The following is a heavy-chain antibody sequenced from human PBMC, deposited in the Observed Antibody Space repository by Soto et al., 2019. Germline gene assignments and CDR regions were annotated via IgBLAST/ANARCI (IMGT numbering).Heavy chain of an antibody. CDR3: ARDWAYCSGGSCYRNYYYYMDV. CDR1: GFTFSSYS. V-gene: IGHV3-21*01. CDR2: ISSSSYI. J-gene: IGHJ6*03. D-gene: IGHD2-15*01. Sequence: GGSLRLSCAASGFTFSSYSMNWVRQAPGKGLEWVSSISSSSYIYYADSVKGRFTISRDNAKNSLYLQMNSLRAEDTAVYYCARDWAYCSGGSCYRNYYYYMDVWGKGTTVTVSS.